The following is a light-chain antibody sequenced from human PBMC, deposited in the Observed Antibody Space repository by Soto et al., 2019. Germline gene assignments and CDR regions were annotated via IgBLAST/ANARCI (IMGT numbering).Light chain of an antibody. V-gene: IGKV1-39*01. CDR1: RSVSTY. CDR3: QQSYNTRYT. Sequence: DIQMTQSPFSLSASVGDRVTITCRSSRSVSTYLHWYQQKPGKAPKLLIYSASILQSGVPSRFSGSGSGTDFTLAISGLQDDDFATYYCQQSYNTRYTFGQGTKLEMK. J-gene: IGKJ2*01. CDR2: SAS.